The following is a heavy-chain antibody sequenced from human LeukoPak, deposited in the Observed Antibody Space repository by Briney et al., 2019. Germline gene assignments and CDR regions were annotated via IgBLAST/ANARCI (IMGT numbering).Heavy chain of an antibody. Sequence: KFGESLKISCKGSGYSFTSYWIGWVRQMPGKGLEWMGIIYPGDSDTRYSPSFQGQVTISADKSISTAYLQWSSLKASDTAMYYCARLADYDFWSGSAHPYYFDYWGQGTLVTVSS. CDR3: ARLADYDFWSGSAHPYYFDY. D-gene: IGHD3-3*01. CDR1: GYSFTSYW. J-gene: IGHJ4*02. CDR2: IYPGDSDT. V-gene: IGHV5-51*01.